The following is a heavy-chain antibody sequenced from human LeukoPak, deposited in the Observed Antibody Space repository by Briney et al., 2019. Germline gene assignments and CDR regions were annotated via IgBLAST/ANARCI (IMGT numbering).Heavy chain of an antibody. CDR2: VTDRGNR. V-gene: IGHV4-34*01. Sequence: PSETLSLTCAVYGGSFSGYYWTWIRQPPGKGLEWIGEVTDRGNRNYNPSLRSRVTISVDTSKNQFSLKLSSVTAADTAVYYCARDSKYCSSTSCSTWFDPWGQGTLVTVSS. D-gene: IGHD2-2*01. CDR1: GGSFSGYY. J-gene: IGHJ5*02. CDR3: ARDSKYCSSTSCSTWFDP.